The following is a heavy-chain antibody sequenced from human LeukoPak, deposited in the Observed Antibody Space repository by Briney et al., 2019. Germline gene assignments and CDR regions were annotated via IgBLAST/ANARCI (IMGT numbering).Heavy chain of an antibody. J-gene: IGHJ2*01. D-gene: IGHD6-13*01. CDR2: INPNSGGT. Sequence: GASVKVSCKASGYTFTGYYMHWVRQAPGQGLEWMGWINPNSGGTNYAQKFQGWVTMTRDTSISTAYMELSRLRSDDTAVYYCARVPYSSSWWYFDLWGRGTLVTVSS. CDR3: ARVPYSSSWWYFDL. CDR1: GYTFTGYY. V-gene: IGHV1-2*04.